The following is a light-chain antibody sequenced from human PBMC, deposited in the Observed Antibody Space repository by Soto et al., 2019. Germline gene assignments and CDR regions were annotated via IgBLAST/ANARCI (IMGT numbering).Light chain of an antibody. CDR3: QLYGSSPRYT. CDR1: QSASSSY. J-gene: IGKJ2*01. Sequence: EIVLTQSPGTLSLSPGERATLSCRASQSASSSYLAWYQQKPGQAPRLLIYGTSSRATGIPDRFSGCGSGTDFTLTISRLEPEDFAVYYCQLYGSSPRYTFGQGTKLEI. CDR2: GTS. V-gene: IGKV3-20*01.